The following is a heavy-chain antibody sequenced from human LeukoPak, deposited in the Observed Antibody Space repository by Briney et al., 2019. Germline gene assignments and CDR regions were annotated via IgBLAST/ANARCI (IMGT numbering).Heavy chain of an antibody. CDR1: GYTFTGYY. J-gene: IGHJ4*02. V-gene: IGHV1-2*02. D-gene: IGHD3-10*01. CDR2: INPNSGGT. CDR3: AREQWPDNSGEFSVY. Sequence: ASVKVSCKASGYTFTGYYTHWVRQAPGQGLEWMGWINPNSGGTNYAQKFQGRVTMTRDTSISTAYMELSRLRSDDTAVYYCAREQWPDNSGEFSVYWGQGTLVTVSS.